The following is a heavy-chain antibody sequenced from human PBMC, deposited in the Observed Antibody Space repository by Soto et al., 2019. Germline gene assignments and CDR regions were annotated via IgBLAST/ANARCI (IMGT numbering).Heavy chain of an antibody. D-gene: IGHD2-21*02. CDR2: INAGSGSS. J-gene: IGHJ4*02. Sequence: ASVKVSCKASGYTFTRYAIHWVRQAPGQGLEWMGWINAGSGSSRYSQNFQGRVTITRDTSASTAYMELNSLVFEDTGVYFCARERAVSANFFDYWGQGTVVTVYS. CDR1: GYTFTRYA. CDR3: ARERAVSANFFDY. V-gene: IGHV1-3*01.